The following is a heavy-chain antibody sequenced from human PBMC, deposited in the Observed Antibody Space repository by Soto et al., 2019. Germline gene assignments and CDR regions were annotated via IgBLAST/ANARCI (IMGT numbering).Heavy chain of an antibody. D-gene: IGHD6-13*01. CDR3: ARVGGIAAAGDAFDI. Sequence: ASVKVSCKASGYTFTSYGISWVRQAPGQGLEWMGWISAYNGNTNYAQKLQGRVTMTTDTSTSTAYMELRSLRSDDTSLYYCARVGGIAAAGDAFDIWGQGTMVTVSS. CDR2: ISAYNGNT. J-gene: IGHJ3*02. V-gene: IGHV1-18*01. CDR1: GYTFTSYG.